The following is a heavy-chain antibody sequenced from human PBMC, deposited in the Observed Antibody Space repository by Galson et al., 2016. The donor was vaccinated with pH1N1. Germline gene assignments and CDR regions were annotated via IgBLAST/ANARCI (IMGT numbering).Heavy chain of an antibody. Sequence: ETLSLTCIVSGGSISSHSWSWIRQPPGKGLEWIGHVYDSGSTNYNPSLKSRVTILVDMSRNRFSLRLHTVIAADTAIYYCARTFTERLYGDYISAFDVWGQGTRVTVSS. CDR1: GGSISSHS. CDR3: ARTFTERLYGDYISAFDV. D-gene: IGHD4-17*01. V-gene: IGHV4-59*11. CDR2: VYDSGST. J-gene: IGHJ3*01.